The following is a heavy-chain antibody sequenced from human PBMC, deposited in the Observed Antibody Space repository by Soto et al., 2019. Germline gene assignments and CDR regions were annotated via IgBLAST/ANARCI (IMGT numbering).Heavy chain of an antibody. CDR3: ARFRAPRRQLISMSFHL. CDR2: IYPGDSDI. CDR1: GDSFTNYW. J-gene: IGHJ4*03. V-gene: IGHV5-51*01. Sequence: PGESLKISCKGSGDSFTNYWIAWVRQTPGRGLEWMGMIYPGDSDIRYNPSFRGRVTISADKSITSAFVQWGSLKASDSAIYYCARFRAPRRQLISMSFHLWGLGTLVTVSS. D-gene: IGHD6-13*01.